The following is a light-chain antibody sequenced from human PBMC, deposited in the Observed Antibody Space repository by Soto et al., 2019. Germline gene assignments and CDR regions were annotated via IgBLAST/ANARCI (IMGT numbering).Light chain of an antibody. Sequence: DIQMTQSPSTLSASVGDRVTISCRASQSISTWLAWYQQKPGKAPKVPIYEASNLESGVPSRFSGSGSGTEFTLTISSLQPDDFATYYCQQYNTYPTFGPGTKVDI. CDR3: QQYNTYPT. V-gene: IGKV1-5*03. CDR2: EAS. CDR1: QSISTW. J-gene: IGKJ3*01.